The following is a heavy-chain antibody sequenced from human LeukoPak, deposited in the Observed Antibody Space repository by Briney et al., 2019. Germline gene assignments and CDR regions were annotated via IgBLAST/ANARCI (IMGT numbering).Heavy chain of an antibody. J-gene: IGHJ4*02. CDR3: ARVYHSTSGRAIDY. V-gene: IGHV3-9*01. Sequence: GGSLRLSCTASGFTFDDFVMHWVRQAPGKGLEWVSGISWNSGSIGYADSVKGRFTISRDNAKNSLYLQMNSLRAEDTAVYYCARVYHSTSGRAIDYWGQGTLVTVSS. D-gene: IGHD6-6*01. CDR1: GFTFDDFV. CDR2: ISWNSGSI.